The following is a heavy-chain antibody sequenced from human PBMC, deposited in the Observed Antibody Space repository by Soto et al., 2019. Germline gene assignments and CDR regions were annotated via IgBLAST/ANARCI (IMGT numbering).Heavy chain of an antibody. D-gene: IGHD2-15*01. CDR3: ARDGYCSSGRCFSRRFDS. V-gene: IGHV4-31*03. J-gene: IGHJ5*01. CDR1: GGSISSGGYY. CDR2: IYYSGST. Sequence: PSETLSLTCTVSGGSISSGGYYWSWIRQYPGKGLEWIGYIYYSGSTYYNPSLKSRITISVDTSKNQFSLKLSSVTAADTALYYCARDGYCSSGRCFSRRFDSWGQGTLVTVSS.